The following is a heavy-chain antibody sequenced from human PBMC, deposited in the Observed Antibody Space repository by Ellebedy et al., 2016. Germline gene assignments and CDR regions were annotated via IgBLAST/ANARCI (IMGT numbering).Heavy chain of an antibody. CDR3: YYGHYSGS. CDR2: ISGDGDII. D-gene: IGHD4-17*01. J-gene: IGHJ4*02. CDR1: GFTFRNFF. V-gene: IGHV3-23*01. Sequence: GGSLRLXCAASGFTFRNFFMSWVRQAPGGGLGWFSTISGDGDIIFSADSVKGRFTISRDNSRYTLYLQMDSLRAADTAVYYCYYGHYSGSWGQGTLVTVSS.